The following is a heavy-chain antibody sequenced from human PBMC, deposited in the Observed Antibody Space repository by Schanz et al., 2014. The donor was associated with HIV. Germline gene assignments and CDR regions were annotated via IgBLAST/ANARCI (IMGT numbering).Heavy chain of an antibody. J-gene: IGHJ4*02. CDR2: SSHDGSVK. V-gene: IGHV3-30*18. CDR3: AKGFPDNNHSYFRY. D-gene: IGHD3-10*01. CDR1: GFIFSNYG. Sequence: QVHLVESGGGVVQPGRSLRLSCVGSGFIFSNYGIHWVRQAPGKGLEWVAVSSHDGSVKFYGDSVKGRFTISRDTFKNTLYLQMNSLRIEDTAVYYCAKGFPDNNHSYFRYWGQGTLVTVSS.